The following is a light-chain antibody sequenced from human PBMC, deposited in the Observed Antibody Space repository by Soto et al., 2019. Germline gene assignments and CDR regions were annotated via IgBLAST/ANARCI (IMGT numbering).Light chain of an antibody. CDR1: SSNIGSST. J-gene: IGLJ1*01. Sequence: QSVLTQPPSASGTAGQRVTISCSGSSSNIGSSTVNWYQQLPGTAPKLLIYTNNQRPSGVPDRFSGSKSDTSASLAISGLXSEDEADYYCAAWDDSLNGYVFGTGTKVTLL. CDR2: TNN. CDR3: AAWDDSLNGYV. V-gene: IGLV1-44*01.